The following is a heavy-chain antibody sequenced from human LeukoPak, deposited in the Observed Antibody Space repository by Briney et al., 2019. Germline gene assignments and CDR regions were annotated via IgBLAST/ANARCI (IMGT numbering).Heavy chain of an antibody. CDR3: AREVGGIAAAGTGYYFDY. CDR1: GLTFSSYW. Sequence: GGSLRLSCVASGLTFSSYWMTWVRQAPGKGLEWVANIKQDESEKHYVDSVKGRYTISRDNAKSSLYLQMNSLRAEDTVVYYCAREVGGIAAAGTGYYFDYWGQGTLVTVSS. V-gene: IGHV3-7*01. CDR2: IKQDESEK. J-gene: IGHJ4*02. D-gene: IGHD6-13*01.